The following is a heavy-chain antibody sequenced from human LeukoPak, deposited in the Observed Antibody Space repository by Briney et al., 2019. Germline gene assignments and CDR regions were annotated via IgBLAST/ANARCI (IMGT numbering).Heavy chain of an antibody. Sequence: PSETLCLTCTVSGGSISSYYWSWIRQPPGKGLEWIGYIYYSGSTNYNPSLKSRVTISVDTSKNQFSLKLSSVTAADTAVYYCARGGLYSSGWYRGDAFDIWGQGTMVTVSS. CDR3: ARGGLYSSGWYRGDAFDI. J-gene: IGHJ3*02. D-gene: IGHD6-19*01. V-gene: IGHV4-59*08. CDR1: GGSISSYY. CDR2: IYYSGST.